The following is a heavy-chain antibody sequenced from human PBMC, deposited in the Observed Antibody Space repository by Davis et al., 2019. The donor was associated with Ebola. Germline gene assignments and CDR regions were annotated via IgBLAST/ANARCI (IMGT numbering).Heavy chain of an antibody. CDR3: TRHVPGDFWYFDL. CDR2: IYTDGRM. D-gene: IGHD4-17*01. V-gene: IGHV3-66*04. Sequence: GESLKISCAASGFSVSDKYMSWVRQAPGKGLEWVSVIYTDGRMYHADSVKRRFTISRDNSKNTVYLQINSLRAEDTAMYHCTRHVPGDFWYFDLWGRGTLVTVSS. J-gene: IGHJ2*01. CDR1: GFSVSDKY.